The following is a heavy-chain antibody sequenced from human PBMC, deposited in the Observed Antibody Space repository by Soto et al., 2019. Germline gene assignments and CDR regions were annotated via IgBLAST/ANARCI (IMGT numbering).Heavy chain of an antibody. D-gene: IGHD6-6*01. V-gene: IGHV4-59*01. CDR3: ARDSVSSSSGNYYYYGMDV. J-gene: IGHJ6*02. Sequence: SETLSLTCTVSGGSISSYYWSWIRQPPGKGLEWIGYIYYSGSTNYNPSLKSRVTISVDTSKNQFSLKLSSVTAADTAVCYCARDSVSSSSGNYYYYGMDVWGQGTTVTVSS. CDR1: GGSISSYY. CDR2: IYYSGST.